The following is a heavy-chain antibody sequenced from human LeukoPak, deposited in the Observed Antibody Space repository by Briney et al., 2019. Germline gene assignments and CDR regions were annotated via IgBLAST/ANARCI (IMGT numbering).Heavy chain of an antibody. CDR2: TFYRSKWYN. V-gene: IGHV6-1*01. D-gene: IGHD1-1*01. CDR3: VRSYDWVFDY. J-gene: IGHJ4*02. CDR1: GDSVSRHDLT. Sequence: SQTLSLNCAISGDSVSRHDLTWNWVRQSPSRALKWLGRTFYRSKWYNHYAVSVKRRITVSPDTSKNQFSLHLNSVTPEDTAVYYCVRSYDWVFDYWGQGTRVTVSS.